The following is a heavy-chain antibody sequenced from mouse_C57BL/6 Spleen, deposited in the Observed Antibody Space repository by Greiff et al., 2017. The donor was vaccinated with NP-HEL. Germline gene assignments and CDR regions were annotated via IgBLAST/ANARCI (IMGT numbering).Heavy chain of an antibody. V-gene: IGHV1-4*01. CDR3: ARSDYYDVFAY. Sequence: VQLQQSGAELARPGASVKMSCKASGYTFTSYTMHWVKQRPGQGLEWIGYINPSSGYTKYNQKFKDKATLTADKSSSTAYMQLSSLTSEDSAVYYWARSDYYDVFAYWGQGTLVTVSA. D-gene: IGHD2-4*01. J-gene: IGHJ3*01. CDR1: GYTFTSYT. CDR2: INPSSGYT.